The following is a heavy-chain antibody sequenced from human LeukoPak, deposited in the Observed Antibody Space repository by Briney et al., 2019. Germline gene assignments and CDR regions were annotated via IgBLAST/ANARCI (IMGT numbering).Heavy chain of an antibody. CDR3: AKDHRPFSSAVAGILGY. CDR2: ISSTGTTT. J-gene: IGHJ4*02. CDR1: GFSFVTYA. V-gene: IGHV3-23*01. D-gene: IGHD6-19*01. Sequence: GGSLRLSCAASGFSFVTYAMGWVRQVPGKGLEWVSGISSTGTTTYYADSVKGRFTISRDTSKNTLFLQLNSLRAEDTAVYYYAKDHRPFSSAVAGILGYWGQGTLVTVSS.